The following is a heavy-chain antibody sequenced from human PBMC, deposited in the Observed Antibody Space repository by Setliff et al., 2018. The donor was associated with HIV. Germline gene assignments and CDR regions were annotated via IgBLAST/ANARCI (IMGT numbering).Heavy chain of an antibody. CDR1: GLIFDSYT. D-gene: IGHD2-21*01. CDR3: ARSKRNTLWWFFEY. Sequence: SLRLSCAASGLIFDSYTLHWVRQTPGKGLEWVAVISYDGNDKYYGDSVKGRFTVSRDNSNSTLYLQMSSLRAEDTAVYYCARSKRNTLWWFFEYWGQGTQVTVSS. J-gene: IGHJ4*02. V-gene: IGHV3-30*04. CDR2: ISYDGNDK.